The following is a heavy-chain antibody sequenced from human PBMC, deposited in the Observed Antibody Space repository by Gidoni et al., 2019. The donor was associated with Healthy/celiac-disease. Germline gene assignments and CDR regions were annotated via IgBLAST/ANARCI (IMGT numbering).Heavy chain of an antibody. Sequence: QVQLVESGGGVVQPGRSLRLSCAASGFTFSSYGMHWVRQAPGKGLEWVAVIWYDGSNKYYADSVKGRFTISRDNSKNTLYLQMNSLRAEDTAVYYCAREYDSSDPHQDYWGQGTLVTVSS. V-gene: IGHV3-33*01. CDR2: IWYDGSNK. CDR1: GFTFSSYG. CDR3: AREYDSSDPHQDY. D-gene: IGHD3-22*01. J-gene: IGHJ4*02.